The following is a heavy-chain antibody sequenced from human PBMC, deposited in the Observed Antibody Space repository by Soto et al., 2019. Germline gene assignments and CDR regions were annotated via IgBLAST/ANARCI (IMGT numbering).Heavy chain of an antibody. V-gene: IGHV3-23*01. CDR1: GFSFSSYA. CDR3: PKSHRSGWYYFDY. CDR2: ISGSGGST. Sequence: XESLRLACAASGFSFSSYAMSWVRQAPGKGLEWVSAISGSGGSTYYADSVKGRFTISRDNSKNTLYLQMNSLRAEDTAVYYCPKSHRSGWYYFDYWGQGTLVTVSS. D-gene: IGHD6-19*01. J-gene: IGHJ4*02.